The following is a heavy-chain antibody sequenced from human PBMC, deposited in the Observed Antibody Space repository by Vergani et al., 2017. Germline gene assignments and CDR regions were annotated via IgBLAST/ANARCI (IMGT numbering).Heavy chain of an antibody. CDR1: GYSFTSYW. D-gene: IGHD2-15*01. V-gene: IGHV5-51*01. CDR2: IYPGDSDT. J-gene: IGHJ6*02. CDR3: ARHRGWGFVVVAATPWYYYYGMDV. Sequence: EVQLVQSGAEVKKPGESLKISCKGSGYSFTSYWIGWVRQMPGKGLEWMGIIYPGDSDTRYSPSFQGQVTISADKSISTAYLQWSSLKASDTAMYYCARHRGWGFVVVAATPWYYYYGMDVWGQGTTVTVSS.